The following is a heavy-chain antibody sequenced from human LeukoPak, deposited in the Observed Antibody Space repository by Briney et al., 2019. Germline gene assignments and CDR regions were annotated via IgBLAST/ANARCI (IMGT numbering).Heavy chain of an antibody. CDR2: IIPILGIA. CDR3: ARDSRSSMTPEADY. V-gene: IGHV1-69*04. D-gene: IGHD2-15*01. Sequence: GSSVKVSCKASGGTFSSYAISWVRQAPGQGLEWMGGIIPILGIANYAQKFQGRVTITADKSTSTAYMELSSLRSEDTAVYYCARDSRSSMTPEADYWGQGTLVTVSS. CDR1: GGTFSSYA. J-gene: IGHJ4*02.